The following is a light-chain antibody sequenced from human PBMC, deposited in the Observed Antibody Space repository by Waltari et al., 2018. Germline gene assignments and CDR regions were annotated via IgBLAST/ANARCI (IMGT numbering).Light chain of an antibody. CDR1: QTVLYRDNNKNY. J-gene: IGKJ1*01. CDR2: WAS. Sequence: DIVMTQSPDSLAVSLGERATINCKSSQTVLYRDNNKNYLTWDQQKPGKPPKLLFSWASNRESGVPDRLSASGSGTDFTLTISSLQAEDVAVYYCHQHYTTPWTFGQGTKVEIK. V-gene: IGKV4-1*01. CDR3: HQHYTTPWT.